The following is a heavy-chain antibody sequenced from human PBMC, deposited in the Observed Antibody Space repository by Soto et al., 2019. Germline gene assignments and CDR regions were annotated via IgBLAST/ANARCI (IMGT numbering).Heavy chain of an antibody. J-gene: IGHJ6*02. Sequence: GGSLRLSCAASGFTFSDYAMSWVRQAPGKGLEWVSAISGSGGSTYYADSVKGRFTISRDNSKNTLYLQMNSLRAEDTAVYYCASSPAGTVFGNGMDFWGQGTTVTVSS. CDR1: GFTFSDYA. D-gene: IGHD6-19*01. V-gene: IGHV3-23*01. CDR3: ASSPAGTVFGNGMDF. CDR2: ISGSGGST.